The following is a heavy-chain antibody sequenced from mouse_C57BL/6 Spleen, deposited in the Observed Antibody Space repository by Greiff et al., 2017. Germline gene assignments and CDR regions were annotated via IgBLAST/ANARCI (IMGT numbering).Heavy chain of an antibody. CDR2: INPGSGGT. CDR1: GYAFTNYL. J-gene: IGHJ3*01. D-gene: IGHD1-1*01. V-gene: IGHV1-54*01. CDR3: AREGGNYYGSSPFAY. Sequence: VQRVESGAELVRPGTSVKVSCKASGYAFTNYLIEWVKQRPGQGLEWIGVINPGSGGTNYNEKFKGKATLTADKSSSTAYMQLSSLTSEDSAVYFCAREGGNYYGSSPFAYWGQGTLVTVSA.